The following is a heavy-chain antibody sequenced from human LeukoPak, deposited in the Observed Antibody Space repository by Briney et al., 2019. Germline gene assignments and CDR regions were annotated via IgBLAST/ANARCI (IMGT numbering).Heavy chain of an antibody. D-gene: IGHD5-18*01. CDR2: MNPNSGNT. CDR1: GYTFTSYD. Sequence: GASVKVSCKASGYTFTSYDINWVRQATGQGLEWMGWMNPNSGNTGYAQKFQGRVTITRNTSISTAYMELSSLRSEDTAVYYCARSKAGIQLWLVNDAFDIWGQGTMVTVSS. CDR3: ARSKAGIQLWLVNDAFDI. J-gene: IGHJ3*02. V-gene: IGHV1-8*03.